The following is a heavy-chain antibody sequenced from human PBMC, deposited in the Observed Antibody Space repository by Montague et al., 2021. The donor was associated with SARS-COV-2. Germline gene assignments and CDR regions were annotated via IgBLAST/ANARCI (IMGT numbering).Heavy chain of an antibody. J-gene: IGHJ4*02. Sequence: PALAKPTKTLTLTCTFSGFSLSTSGMGVGWIRQPPGKALEWLALIYWDDDKRYSPSLKSRLTITKDTSKNQVVLTVTNMDPVDTATYYCAHRRLHTGSFDYWGQGALVTVSS. CDR3: AHRRLHTGSFDY. CDR1: GFSLSTSGMG. D-gene: IGHD1-26*01. CDR2: IYWDDDK. V-gene: IGHV2-5*02.